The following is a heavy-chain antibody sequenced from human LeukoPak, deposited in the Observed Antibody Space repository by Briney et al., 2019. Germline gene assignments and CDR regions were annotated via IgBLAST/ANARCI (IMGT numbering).Heavy chain of an antibody. D-gene: IGHD6-13*01. CDR3: VRPQLIAATGTATPDGMDV. J-gene: IGHJ6*02. CDR2: MNLNSGNT. V-gene: IGHV1-8*01. CDR1: GYTFTSYD. Sequence: VASVKVSCTASGYTFTSYDINWGRQATGQGLEWMGWMNLNSGNTSYAQKFQGRVTMTRDTSTSTVYMELSSLRSEDTAVYYCVRPQLIAATGTATPDGMDVWGQGTTVSVSS.